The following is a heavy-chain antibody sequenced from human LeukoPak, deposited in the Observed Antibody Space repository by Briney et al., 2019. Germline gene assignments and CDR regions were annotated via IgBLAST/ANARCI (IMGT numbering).Heavy chain of an antibody. CDR2: IYYSGST. V-gene: IGHV4-59*01. CDR1: GGSISSYY. D-gene: IGHD2/OR15-2a*01. Sequence: SETLSLTCTVSGGSISSYYWSWIRQPPGKGLEWIGYIYYSGSTNYNPSLKSRVTISVDTSKNQFSLKLSSVTAADTAVYYCARDLLGKGDYWGQGTLVTVSS. J-gene: IGHJ4*02. CDR3: ARDLLGKGDY.